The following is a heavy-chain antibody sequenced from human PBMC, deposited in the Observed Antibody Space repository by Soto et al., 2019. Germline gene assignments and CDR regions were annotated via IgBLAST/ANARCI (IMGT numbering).Heavy chain of an antibody. CDR1: GFTFSSYA. Sequence: PGGSLRLSCAASGFTFSSYAMHWVRQAPGKGLEWVAVISYDGSNKYYADSVKGRFTISRDDSKNTLYLQMNSLRAEDTAVYYCARGRLWFGELLCFDYWGQGTLATVSS. D-gene: IGHD3-10*01. V-gene: IGHV3-30-3*01. CDR3: ARGRLWFGELLCFDY. J-gene: IGHJ4*02. CDR2: ISYDGSNK.